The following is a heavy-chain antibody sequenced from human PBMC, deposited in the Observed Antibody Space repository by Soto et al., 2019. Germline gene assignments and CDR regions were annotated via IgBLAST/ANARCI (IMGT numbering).Heavy chain of an antibody. D-gene: IGHD3-22*01. J-gene: IGHJ4*02. CDR1: GYSFTSYW. CDR2: IYPGDSDT. CDR3: ARTYYYDSSGYTPLGY. V-gene: IGHV5-51*01. Sequence: PGESLKISCKGSGYSFTSYWIGWVRQMPGKGLEWMGIIYPGDSDTRYSPSFQGQVTISADKSLSTAYLQWSSLKASDTAMYYCARTYYYDSSGYTPLGYWGQGTLVTVSS.